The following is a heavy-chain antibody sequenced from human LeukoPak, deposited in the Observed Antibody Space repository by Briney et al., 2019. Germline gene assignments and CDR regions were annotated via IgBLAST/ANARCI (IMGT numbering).Heavy chain of an antibody. D-gene: IGHD6-13*01. J-gene: IGHJ5*02. CDR1: GGSISSADYY. Sequence: SETLSLTCSVSGGSISSADYYWSWIRQPPGKGLEWIGYIYYSGSAYYNPSLKSRVIISVDTSKNQFSLKLSSVTAADTAVYYCARASEQYTNSWPWFDPWGQGTLVTVSS. CDR3: ARASEQYTNSWPWFDP. V-gene: IGHV4-30-4*01. CDR2: IYYSGSA.